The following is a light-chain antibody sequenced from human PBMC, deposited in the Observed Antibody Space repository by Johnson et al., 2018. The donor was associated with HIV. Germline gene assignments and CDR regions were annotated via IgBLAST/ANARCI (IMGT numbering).Light chain of an antibody. J-gene: IGLJ1*01. CDR3: GSWDSSLSVGG. Sequence: QSVLTQPPSVSAAPGQKVTISCSGSSSNIGNNYVSWYQQLPGTAPNLLIYENNKRPSGIPDRFSGSKSGTSATLGITGLQTGAEADYYCGSWDSSLSVGGFGTGTKVTVV. V-gene: IGLV1-51*02. CDR2: ENN. CDR1: SSNIGNNY.